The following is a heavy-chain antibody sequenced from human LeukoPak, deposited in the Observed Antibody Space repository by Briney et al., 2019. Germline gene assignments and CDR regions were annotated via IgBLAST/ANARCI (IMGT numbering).Heavy chain of an antibody. CDR1: GFTFSSYA. D-gene: IGHD3-10*01. V-gene: IGHV3-23*01. CDR3: AKDFTYYYGSGSYRNDY. Sequence: GGSLRLSCAASGFTFSSYAMSWVRQAPGKGLEWVSAISGSGGSTYYADSVKGRFTISRDNSKNTLYLQMNSLRAEDTAVYYCAKDFTYYYGSGSYRNDYWGQGTLVTVSS. J-gene: IGHJ4*02. CDR2: ISGSGGST.